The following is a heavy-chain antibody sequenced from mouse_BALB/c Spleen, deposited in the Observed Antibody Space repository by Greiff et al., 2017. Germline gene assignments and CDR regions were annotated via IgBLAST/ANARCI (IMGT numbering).Heavy chain of an antibody. D-gene: IGHD1-2*01. Sequence: DVQLQESGPGLVKPSQSLSLTCSVTGYSITSGYYWNWIRQFPGNKLEWMGYISYDGSNNYNPSLKNRISITRDTSKNQFFLKLNSVTTEDTATYYCARGDYGYGKWFAYWGQGTLVTVSA. CDR3: ARGDYGYGKWFAY. V-gene: IGHV3-6*02. CDR1: GYSITSGYY. J-gene: IGHJ3*01. CDR2: ISYDGSN.